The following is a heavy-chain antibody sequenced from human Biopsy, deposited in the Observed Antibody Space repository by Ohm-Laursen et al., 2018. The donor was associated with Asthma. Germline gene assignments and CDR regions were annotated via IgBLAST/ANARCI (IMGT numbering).Heavy chain of an antibody. CDR3: ARAQDYYDSRGYYRSFDY. CDR2: ISYSGST. J-gene: IGHJ4*02. CDR1: YGSITSGGYY. D-gene: IGHD3-22*01. V-gene: IGHV4-31*03. Sequence: TLSLTCTVSYGSITSGGYYWTWIRQPPGKGLEWIGFISYSGSTYYNPSLKSRVSISIDTSKNQFSLKLSSVTAADTAVYYCARAQDYYDSRGYYRSFDYWGQGTLVTVSS.